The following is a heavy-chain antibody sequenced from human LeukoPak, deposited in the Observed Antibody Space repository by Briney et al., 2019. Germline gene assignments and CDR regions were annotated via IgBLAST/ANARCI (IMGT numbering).Heavy chain of an antibody. CDR2: ISGSGVTT. D-gene: IGHD3-3*01. CDR3: ARVGSLYDFWSGQYYRYYYYMDV. CDR1: GFTFSNYG. V-gene: IGHV3-23*01. J-gene: IGHJ6*03. Sequence: GGSLRLSCAASGFTFSNYGMSWVRQAPGKGLEWVSAISGSGVTTYYADSVKGGFTISRDNSKHTLYLQMHSLGPEDTAMYFCARVGSLYDFWSGQYYRYYYYMDVWGKGTTVPVSS.